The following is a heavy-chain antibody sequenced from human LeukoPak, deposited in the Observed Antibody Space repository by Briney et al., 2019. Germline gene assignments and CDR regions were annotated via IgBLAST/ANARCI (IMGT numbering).Heavy chain of an antibody. J-gene: IGHJ2*01. D-gene: IGHD2-15*01. V-gene: IGHV4-59*01. CDR3: ARGAAPYWYFDL. CDR1: GGSISSYY. CDR2: IHYSGST. Sequence: PSETLSLTCTVSGGSISSYYWSWIRQPPGKGLQWIGYIHYSGSTNYNPSLKSRVTISVDTSKNQFSLKLTSVTAADTAVYYCARGAAPYWYFDLWGRGTLVTVSS.